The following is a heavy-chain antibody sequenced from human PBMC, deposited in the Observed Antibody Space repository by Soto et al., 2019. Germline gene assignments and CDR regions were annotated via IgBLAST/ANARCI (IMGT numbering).Heavy chain of an antibody. D-gene: IGHD2-15*01. CDR1: GFTFSSYA. Sequence: GGSLRLSCAASGFTFSSYAMSWVRQAPGKGLEWVSAISGSGGSTYYADSVKGRFTISRDNSKNTLYLQMNSMRAEDTAVYYCAKAFRIVVVVAASYDYWGQGTLVTVSS. J-gene: IGHJ4*02. V-gene: IGHV3-23*01. CDR2: ISGSGGST. CDR3: AKAFRIVVVVAASYDY.